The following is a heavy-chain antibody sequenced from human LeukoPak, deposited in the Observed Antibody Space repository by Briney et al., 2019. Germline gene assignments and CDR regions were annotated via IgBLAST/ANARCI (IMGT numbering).Heavy chain of an antibody. D-gene: IGHD6-6*01. CDR3: ARQVAARPTYYYYYYGMDV. Sequence: SETPSLTCTVSGGSISSSSYYWGWIRQPPGKGLEWIGSIYYSGSTYYNPSLKSRVTISVDTSKNQFSLKLSSVTAADTAVYYCARQVAARPTYYYYYYGMDVWGQGTTVTVSS. V-gene: IGHV4-39*01. CDR1: GGSISSSSYY. J-gene: IGHJ6*02. CDR2: IYYSGST.